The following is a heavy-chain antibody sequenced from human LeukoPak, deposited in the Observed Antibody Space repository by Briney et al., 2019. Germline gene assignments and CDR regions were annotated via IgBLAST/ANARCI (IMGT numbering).Heavy chain of an antibody. Sequence: TSETLSLTCTVSGGSISSSSYYLGWIRQPPGKGLEWIGSIYYSGSTYYNPSLKSRVTISVDTSKNQFSLKLSSVTAADAAVYYCARHGHDFWSGYFSYYFDYWGQGTLVTVSS. CDR1: GGSISSSSYY. J-gene: IGHJ4*02. V-gene: IGHV4-39*01. CDR3: ARHGHDFWSGYFSYYFDY. D-gene: IGHD3-3*01. CDR2: IYYSGST.